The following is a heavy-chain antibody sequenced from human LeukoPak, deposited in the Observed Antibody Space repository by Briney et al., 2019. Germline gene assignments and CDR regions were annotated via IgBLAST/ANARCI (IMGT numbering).Heavy chain of an antibody. D-gene: IGHD6-19*01. CDR1: GYTFTIYY. V-gene: IGHV1-46*01. CDR3: ARDQIDLDSSGWYVPFDY. Sequence: ASVTVSCKASGYTFTIYYMHWVRQAPGQGLEWMGIINPSGGSTSYAQKFQGRVTMTRDTSTSTVYMELSSLRSEDTAVYYCARDQIDLDSSGWYVPFDYWGQGTLVTVSS. J-gene: IGHJ4*02. CDR2: INPSGGST.